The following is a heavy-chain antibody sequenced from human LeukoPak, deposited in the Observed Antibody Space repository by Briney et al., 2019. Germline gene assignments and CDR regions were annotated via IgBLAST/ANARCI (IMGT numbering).Heavy chain of an antibody. CDR3: ARVSEDYSSGWYEEYFQY. V-gene: IGHV3-33*01. J-gene: IGHJ1*01. CDR2: IWYDGSKK. Sequence: PGRSLRLSCAASGFTFSRYGMHWVRQAPGKGLEWVAVIWYDGSKKKYADSVKGRFTISRDNSKNTLNLQMTSLRAEDTAVYYCARVSEDYSSGWYEEYFQYWGQGTLVIVSS. D-gene: IGHD6-19*01. CDR1: GFTFSRYG.